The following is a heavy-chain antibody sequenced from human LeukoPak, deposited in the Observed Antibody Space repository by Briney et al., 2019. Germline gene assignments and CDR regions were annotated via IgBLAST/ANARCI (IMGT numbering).Heavy chain of an antibody. CDR2: ISGSGGST. J-gene: IGHJ6*03. CDR3: AKWARDWPNYDFWSGYYPAPYYYYYYMDV. D-gene: IGHD3-3*01. CDR1: GFTFSSYA. V-gene: IGHV3-23*01. Sequence: GGSLRLSCAASGFTFSSYAMSWVRQAPGKGLEWVSAISGSGGSTYYADSVKGRFTISRDNSKNTLYLQMNSLRAEDTAVYYCAKWARDWPNYDFWSGYYPAPYYYYYYMDVWGKGTTVTVSS.